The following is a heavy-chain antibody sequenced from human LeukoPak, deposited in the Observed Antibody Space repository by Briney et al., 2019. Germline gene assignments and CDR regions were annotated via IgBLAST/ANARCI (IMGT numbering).Heavy chain of an antibody. V-gene: IGHV1-69*13. CDR3: ARGGGIFGGLTTAHYYGMDV. CDR2: INPLFRTA. CDR1: GDSFRNSA. Sequence: SVKVSCKASGDSFRNSAISWVRQAPGQGLEWMGGINPLFRTANYALKFQGKVTITADESTSTAYLELSSLRSEDTAVYYCARGGGIFGGLTTAHYYGMDVWGQGTTVTVSS. D-gene: IGHD3-3*01. J-gene: IGHJ6*02.